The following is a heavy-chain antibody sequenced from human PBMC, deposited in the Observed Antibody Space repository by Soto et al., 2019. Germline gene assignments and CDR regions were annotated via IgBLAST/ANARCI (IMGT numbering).Heavy chain of an antibody. CDR3: ARAPRRYCSGGSCYSGRLSYYYMDV. D-gene: IGHD2-15*01. CDR2: INWNGGST. V-gene: IGHV3-20*01. Sequence: GGSLRLSCAASGFTFDDYGMSWVRQAPGKGLEWVSGINWNGGSTGYADSVKGRFTISRDNAKNSLYLQMNSLRAEDTALYHCARAPRRYCSGGSCYSGRLSYYYMDVWGKGTTVTVSS. CDR1: GFTFDDYG. J-gene: IGHJ6*03.